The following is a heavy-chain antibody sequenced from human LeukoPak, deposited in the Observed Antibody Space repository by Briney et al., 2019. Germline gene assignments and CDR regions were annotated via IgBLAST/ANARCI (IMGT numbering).Heavy chain of an antibody. D-gene: IGHD6-13*01. J-gene: IGHJ5*02. Sequence: GGSLRLSCAASGFTISTYWMSWVRQAPGRGLQWVANIKQDGSEAYYVDSVKGRFTISRDNAKNSLYLQMNSLRAEDTAVYYCARLYSSSWFLLGFDPWGQGTLVTVSS. V-gene: IGHV3-7*01. CDR3: ARLYSSSWFLLGFDP. CDR2: IKQDGSEA. CDR1: GFTISTYW.